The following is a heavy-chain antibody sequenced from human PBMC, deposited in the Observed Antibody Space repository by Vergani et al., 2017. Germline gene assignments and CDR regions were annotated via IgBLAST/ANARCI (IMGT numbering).Heavy chain of an antibody. CDR2: IDPSDSYT. D-gene: IGHD3-22*01. J-gene: IGHJ5*02. Sequence: EVQLVQSGAEVKKPGESLRISCKGSGYSFTSYWISWVRQMPGKGLEWMGRIDPSDSYTNYSPSFQGHVTISADKSISTAYLQWSSLKAPDTAMYYCARVGWSYYDSSGYYYAPGGWFDPWGQGTLVTVSS. V-gene: IGHV5-10-1*03. CDR1: GYSFTSYW. CDR3: ARVGWSYYDSSGYYYAPGGWFDP.